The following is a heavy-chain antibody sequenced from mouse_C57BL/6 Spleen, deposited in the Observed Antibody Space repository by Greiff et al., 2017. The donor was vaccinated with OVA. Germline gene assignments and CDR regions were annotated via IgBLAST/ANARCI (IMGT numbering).Heavy chain of an antibody. CDR2: ISSGSSTI. V-gene: IGHV5-17*01. CDR1: GFTFSDYG. D-gene: IGHD1-1*01. CDR3: ARRTVVARNAMDY. J-gene: IGHJ4*01. Sequence: EVKLVESGGGLVKPGGSLKLSCAASGFTFSDYGMHWVRQAPAKGLEWVAYISSGSSTIYYADTVKGRFTISRDNAKNTLFLQMTSLRSEDTAMDYCARRTVVARNAMDYWGQGTSVTVSS.